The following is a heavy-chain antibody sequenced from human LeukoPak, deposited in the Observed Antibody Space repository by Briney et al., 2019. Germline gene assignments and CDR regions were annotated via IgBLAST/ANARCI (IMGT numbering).Heavy chain of an antibody. V-gene: IGHV3-20*04. CDR2: INWNGGTI. CDR3: ARLLSSGTTRNNWFDP. J-gene: IGHJ5*02. Sequence: GGSLRLSCGASGFSFSTSWMSWVRQAPGKGLEWVSGINWNGGTIGYADSVQGRFTISRDNAKNSLYLQMNSLRAEDTALYYCARLLSSGTTRNNWFDPWGQGTLVTVSS. D-gene: IGHD1-1*01. CDR1: GFSFSTSW.